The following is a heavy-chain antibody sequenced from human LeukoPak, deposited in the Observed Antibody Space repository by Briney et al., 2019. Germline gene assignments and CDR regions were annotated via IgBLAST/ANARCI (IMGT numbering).Heavy chain of an antibody. CDR2: MFTTGST. Sequence: SETLSLTSTVSGDSISSHYWSWIRQPAGKGLEWIGRMFTTGSTHYNPSLKSRVTISADASKNQFSLKLSSVTAADTAVYYCSRMWTGDYFDYWGQGTLVAVSS. CDR1: GDSISSHY. CDR3: SRMWTGDYFDY. J-gene: IGHJ4*02. V-gene: IGHV4-4*07. D-gene: IGHD1-26*01.